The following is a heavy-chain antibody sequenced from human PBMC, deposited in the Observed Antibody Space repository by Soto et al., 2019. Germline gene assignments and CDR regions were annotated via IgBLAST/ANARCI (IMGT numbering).Heavy chain of an antibody. CDR1: GFTFSSYS. Sequence: GGSLRLSCAASGFTFSSYSMNWVRQAPGKGLEWVSYISSSSSTIYYADSVKGRFTISRDNAKNSLYLQMNSLRDEDTAVYYCARSYKPPVELAYSGGDCYSKYYYYGMDVWGQGPTVTVS. J-gene: IGHJ6*02. D-gene: IGHD2-21*02. CDR3: ARSYKPPVELAYSGGDCYSKYYYYGMDV. V-gene: IGHV3-48*02. CDR2: ISSSSSTI.